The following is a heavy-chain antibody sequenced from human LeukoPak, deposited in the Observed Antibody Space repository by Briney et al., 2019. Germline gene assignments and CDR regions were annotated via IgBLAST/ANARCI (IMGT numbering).Heavy chain of an antibody. V-gene: IGHV4-34*01. CDR2: INHSGST. J-gene: IGHJ4*02. CDR3: ARLSAAGPDY. CDR1: GGSFSGYY. D-gene: IGHD6-13*01. Sequence: PSETLSLTRAVYGGSFSGYYWSWIRQPPGKGLEWIGEINHSGSTNYNPSLKSRVTISVDTSKNQFSLKLSSVTAADTAVYYCARLSAAGPDYWGQGTLVTVSS.